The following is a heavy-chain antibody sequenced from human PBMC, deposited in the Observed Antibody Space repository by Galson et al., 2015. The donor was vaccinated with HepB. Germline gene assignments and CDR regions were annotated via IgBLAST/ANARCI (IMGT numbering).Heavy chain of an antibody. D-gene: IGHD1-26*01. Sequence: SVKVSCKASGYTFTSYAMHWVRQAPGQRLEWMGWINAGNGNTKYSQKFQGRVTITRDTSASTAYMELSSLRSEDTAVYYCARSEWEYNAFDIWGQGTMVTVSS. CDR1: GYTFTSYA. CDR3: ARSEWEYNAFDI. J-gene: IGHJ3*02. V-gene: IGHV1-3*01. CDR2: INAGNGNT.